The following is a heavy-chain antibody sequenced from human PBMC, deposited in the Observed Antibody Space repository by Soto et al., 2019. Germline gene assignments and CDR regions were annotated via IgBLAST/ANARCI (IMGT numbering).Heavy chain of an antibody. Sequence: SCPTLVNPTQTLTLTCSFSGFSLSTSGVGVGWIRQPPGKALEWLALIYWSGDEHYRPSLKSRLTITKDTSKNQVVLTMTNMDPVDTATYYCARGLAARPVFVFDIWGQGTMVTV. CDR3: ARGLAARPVFVFDI. CDR1: GFSLSTSGVG. CDR2: IYWSGDE. V-gene: IGHV2-5*01. J-gene: IGHJ3*02. D-gene: IGHD6-6*01.